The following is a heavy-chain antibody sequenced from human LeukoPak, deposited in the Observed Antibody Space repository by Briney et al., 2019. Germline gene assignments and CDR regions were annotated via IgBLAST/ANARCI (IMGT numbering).Heavy chain of an antibody. CDR2: IYHSGST. J-gene: IGHJ4*02. Sequence: SETLSLTCAVSGGSISSSNWWSWVRQPPGKGLEWIGEIYHSGSTNYNPSLKSRVTISVDMSKNHFSLRLRSVTAADTAMYYCARGTLYRGWSYYLDFWGQGSQVTVSS. V-gene: IGHV4-4*02. CDR1: GGSISSSNW. D-gene: IGHD6-19*01. CDR3: ARGTLYRGWSYYLDF.